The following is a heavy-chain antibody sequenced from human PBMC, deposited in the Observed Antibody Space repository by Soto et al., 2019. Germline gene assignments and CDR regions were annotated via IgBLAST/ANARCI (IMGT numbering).Heavy chain of an antibody. J-gene: IGHJ6*01. CDR2: ISGSGGST. D-gene: IGHD3-10*01. CDR1: GFTFSSYA. CDR3: AQFFEGFGAFVKGLYGMDV. V-gene: IGHV3-23*01. Sequence: EVQLLESGGGLVQPGGSLRLSCAASGFTFSSYAMSWVRQAPGKGLEWVSAISGSGGSTYYADSVKGRFTISRDNYKTTLHLQVSSLRAEDTAVYCCAQFFEGFGAFVKGLYGMDVWGQGTKVTVSS.